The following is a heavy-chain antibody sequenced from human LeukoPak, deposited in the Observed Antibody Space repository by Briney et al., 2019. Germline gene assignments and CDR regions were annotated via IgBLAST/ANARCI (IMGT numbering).Heavy chain of an antibody. Sequence: GGSLRLSCAVSGFTFSTYSMHWVRQAPGKGLEWVSSISSSSSYMNYADSVKGRFTISRDNAENSLYLQMNSLRAEDTAVYYCARDRGKTPPYYYVDVWGKGTTVTVSS. CDR2: ISSSSSYM. V-gene: IGHV3-21*01. CDR1: GFTFSTYS. CDR3: ARDRGKTPPYYYVDV. J-gene: IGHJ6*03. D-gene: IGHD4-23*01.